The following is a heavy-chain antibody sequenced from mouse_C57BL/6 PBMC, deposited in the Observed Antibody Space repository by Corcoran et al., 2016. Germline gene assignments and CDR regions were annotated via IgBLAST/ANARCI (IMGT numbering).Heavy chain of an antibody. D-gene: IGHD1-1*01. CDR2: IYPRSGNT. Sequence: QVQLQQSGAELARPGASVKLSCKASGYTFTSYGISWVKQRTGQGLEWIGGIYPRSGNTYYNEKFKGKATLTADKSSSTAYMELRSLTSEDSAVYFCARPDYYGSSRYFDVWGTGTTVTVSA. CDR3: ARPDYYGSSRYFDV. J-gene: IGHJ1*03. V-gene: IGHV1-81*01. CDR1: GYTFTSYG.